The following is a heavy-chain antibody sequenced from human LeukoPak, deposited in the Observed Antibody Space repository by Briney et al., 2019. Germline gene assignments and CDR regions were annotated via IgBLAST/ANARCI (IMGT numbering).Heavy chain of an antibody. J-gene: IGHJ4*02. CDR3: ARDWRATTAYFDY. CDR1: GFTFRSYA. D-gene: IGHD3-3*01. V-gene: IGHV3-30-3*01. Sequence: AGRSLRLSCAASGFTFRSYAMHSVRQDPGKWLEWVPVISYDGSNKYYADSVKGRFTISRDNSKNTKYLQMNSLRAEDTAVYYCARDWRATTAYFDYWGQGTLVTVSS. CDR2: ISYDGSNK.